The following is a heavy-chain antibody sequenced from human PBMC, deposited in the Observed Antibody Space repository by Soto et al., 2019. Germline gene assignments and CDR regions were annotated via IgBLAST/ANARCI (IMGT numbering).Heavy chain of an antibody. V-gene: IGHV4-61*01. CDR1: GGSVSSGSYY. CDR3: ARGNDIVKS. J-gene: IGHJ5*02. Sequence: SETLSLTCTVSGGSVSSGSYYWSWIRQPPGKGLEWIGYMYYSGSTNSNPSLKSRVTMSLDTSKNEISLKLNSVTAAVTAVYYCARGNDIVKSWGRVTQVAVSS. CDR2: MYYSGST. D-gene: IGHD3-9*01.